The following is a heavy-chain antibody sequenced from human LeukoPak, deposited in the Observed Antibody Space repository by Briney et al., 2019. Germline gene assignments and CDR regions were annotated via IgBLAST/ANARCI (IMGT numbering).Heavy chain of an antibody. J-gene: IGHJ4*02. CDR1: GFTFSSYG. CDR2: ISYDGSNK. CDR3: AKDRY. Sequence: GRSLRLSCAASGFTFSSYGMHCVRQAPGKGLEWVAVISYDGSNKYYADSVKGRFTISRDNSKNTLYLQMNSLRAEDTAVYYCAKDRYWGQGTLVTVSS. V-gene: IGHV3-30*18.